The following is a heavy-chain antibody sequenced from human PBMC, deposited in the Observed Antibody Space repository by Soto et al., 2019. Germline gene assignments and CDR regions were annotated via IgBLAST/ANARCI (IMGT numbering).Heavy chain of an antibody. V-gene: IGHV1-18*01. D-gene: IGHD2-15*01. J-gene: IGHJ5*02. CDR1: GYTFTSYG. Sequence: ASVKVSCKASGYTFTSYGISWVRQAPGQGLEWMGWISAYNGNTNYAQKLQGRVTMTTDTSTSTAYMGLRGLRSDDTAVYYCARDGVRHIVVVVAALNNWFDPWGQGTLVTVSS. CDR2: ISAYNGNT. CDR3: ARDGVRHIVVVVAALNNWFDP.